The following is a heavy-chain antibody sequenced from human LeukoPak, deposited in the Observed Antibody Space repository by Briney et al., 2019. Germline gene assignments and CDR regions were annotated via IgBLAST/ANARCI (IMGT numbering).Heavy chain of an antibody. CDR3: ARGYCSGGSCSNWFDP. Sequence: ASVKVSCKASGYIFGSYDINWVRPATGQGLTWMGWMNPYSGNTGYAQKYQGRVTFTTNTSISTAYMELSSLRSEDTAVYYCARGYCSGGSCSNWFDPWGQGTLVTVSS. CDR1: GYIFGSYD. J-gene: IGHJ5*02. D-gene: IGHD2-15*01. CDR2: MNPYSGNT. V-gene: IGHV1-8*03.